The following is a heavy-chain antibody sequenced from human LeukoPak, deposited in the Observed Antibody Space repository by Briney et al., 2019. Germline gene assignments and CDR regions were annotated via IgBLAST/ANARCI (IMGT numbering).Heavy chain of an antibody. CDR3: AREPYSSSSGGFDY. V-gene: IGHV1-69*05. Sequence: ASVKVSCKASGGTFSSYAISWVRQAPGQGLEWMGGIIPIFGTANYAQKFQGRVTMTRDTSTSTVYMELSSLRSEDTAVYYCAREPYSSSSGGFDYWGQGTLVTVSS. CDR2: IIPIFGTA. J-gene: IGHJ4*02. D-gene: IGHD6-6*01. CDR1: GGTFSSYA.